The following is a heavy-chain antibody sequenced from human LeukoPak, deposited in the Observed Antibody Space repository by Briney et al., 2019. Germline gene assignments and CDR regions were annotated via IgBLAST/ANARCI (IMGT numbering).Heavy chain of an antibody. D-gene: IGHD3-10*01. Sequence: GGSLRLSCAASGFTFSSYGMHWVRQAPGRGLEWVGFIRSKTYGGTTQYAASVQGRFIISRDDSKSIAYLQMDSPKTEDTAVYFCSRDYDSANHIDAFGIWGQGTLVTVSP. CDR1: GFTFSSYG. V-gene: IGHV3-49*04. CDR3: SRDYDSANHIDAFGI. CDR2: IRSKTYGGTT. J-gene: IGHJ3*02.